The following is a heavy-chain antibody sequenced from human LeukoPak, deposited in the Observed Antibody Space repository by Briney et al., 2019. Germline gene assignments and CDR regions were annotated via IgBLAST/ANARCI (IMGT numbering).Heavy chain of an antibody. V-gene: IGHV4-59*01. CDR3: ASGSSTVKFYYGIDV. D-gene: IGHD4-17*01. Sequence: PSETLSLTCTVSGGSISSYYWSWIRQAPGKGLEWIGYMYYSGSTNYNPSLKNRVTISVDTSKNQFSLKLTSVTAADTAVYYCASGSSTVKFYYGIDVWAEGPRSPSP. CDR2: MYYSGST. J-gene: IGHJ6*02. CDR1: GGSISSYY.